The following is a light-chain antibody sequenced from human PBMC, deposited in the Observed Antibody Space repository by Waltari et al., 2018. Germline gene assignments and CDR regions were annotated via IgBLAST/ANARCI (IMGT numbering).Light chain of an antibody. Sequence: QMTQSPSTLSASIGDRSAITCRASHIINTWLAWYQQKPGKAPRGLIYDASILASGVPSRXRXSGSGTEFTLTISSLQPDDFATYYCHQYNSYSQXFGQGXKLEIK. CDR2: DAS. CDR3: HQYNSYSQX. J-gene: IGKJ2*03. CDR1: HIINTW. V-gene: IGKV1-5*01.